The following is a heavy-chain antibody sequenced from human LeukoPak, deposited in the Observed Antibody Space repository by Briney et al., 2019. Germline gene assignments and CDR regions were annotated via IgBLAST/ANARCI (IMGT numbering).Heavy chain of an antibody. V-gene: IGHV3-66*04. J-gene: IGHJ6*02. CDR1: GFTFSDYY. CDR3: ARHRYYHYGMDV. CDR2: IYSGGST. Sequence: PGGSLRLSCAASGFTFSDYYMTWVRQAPGKGLEWVSVIYSGGSTYYADSVKGRFTISRDNSKNTLYLQMNSLRAEDTAVYYCARHRYYHYGMDVWGQGTTVTVSS.